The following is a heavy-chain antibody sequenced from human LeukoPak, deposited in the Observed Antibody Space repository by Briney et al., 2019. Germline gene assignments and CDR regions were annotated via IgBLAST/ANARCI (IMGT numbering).Heavy chain of an antibody. V-gene: IGHV3-33*01. CDR2: IWYDGSNK. J-gene: IGHJ4*02. Sequence: PGGSLRLSCAASGFTFSSYGMHWVRQAPGKGLEWVAVIWYDGSNKYYADSVKGRFTISRDNAKNSLYLQMNSLRAEDTAVYYCARDSGSGWSGYFDYWGQGTLVTVSS. CDR3: ARDSGSGWSGYFDY. D-gene: IGHD6-19*01. CDR1: GFTFSSYG.